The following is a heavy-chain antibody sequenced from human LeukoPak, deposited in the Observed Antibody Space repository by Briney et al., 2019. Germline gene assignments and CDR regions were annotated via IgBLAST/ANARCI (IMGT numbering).Heavy chain of an antibody. CDR1: GGSISSYY. V-gene: IGHV4-4*07. Sequence: PSETLSLTCTVSGGSISSYYWSWIRQPAGKGLEWIGRISASGSTNYAPSLRSRVTMSVDTSTNQFSLRLSSVTAADTAVYYCATDISWFDPWGRGTLVTVSS. CDR2: ISASGST. J-gene: IGHJ5*02. CDR3: ATDISWFDP.